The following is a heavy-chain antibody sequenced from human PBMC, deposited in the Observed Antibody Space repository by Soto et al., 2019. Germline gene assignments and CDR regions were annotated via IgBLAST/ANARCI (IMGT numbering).Heavy chain of an antibody. Sequence: GASVKVSCKASGYTFTSYCISWVRQAPGQGLEWMGWISAYNGNTNYAQKLQGRVTMTTDTSTSTAYMELRSLRSDDTAVYYCARDLCSSTSCPLTFDYWGQGTLVTVSS. J-gene: IGHJ4*02. D-gene: IGHD2-2*01. V-gene: IGHV1-18*01. CDR1: GYTFTSYC. CDR3: ARDLCSSTSCPLTFDY. CDR2: ISAYNGNT.